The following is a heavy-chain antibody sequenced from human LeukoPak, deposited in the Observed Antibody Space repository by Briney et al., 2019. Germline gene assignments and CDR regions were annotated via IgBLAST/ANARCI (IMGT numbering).Heavy chain of an antibody. Sequence: PGGSLTLSCAASGLTFTNYAMSWVRQPPGKGLEWVSAITGSGANTYNADSVKGRSIISKNNSKHTLYLQMKSLRAEDTAVFYCAQWGDFDVLTGYYVPDFWREGTMVSVCS. CDR1: GLTFTNYA. J-gene: IGHJ4*02. D-gene: IGHD3-9*01. CDR2: ITGSGANT. CDR3: AQWGDFDVLTGYYVPDF. V-gene: IGHV3-23*01.